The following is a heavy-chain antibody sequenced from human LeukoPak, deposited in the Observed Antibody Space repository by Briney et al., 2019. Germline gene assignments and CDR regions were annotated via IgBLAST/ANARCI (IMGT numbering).Heavy chain of an antibody. CDR3: ARGNDIVVVPAAGETFNY. V-gene: IGHV4-31*03. CDR2: ICYSGTT. D-gene: IGHD2-2*01. CDR1: GGSISSADYY. J-gene: IGHJ4*02. Sequence: SETLSLTCTVTGGSISSADYYWSWIRQHPGKGLEWIGYICYSGTTYYNPSLKSRVTISVDTSKSQFSLKLSSVTAADTAVYYCARGNDIVVVPAAGETFNYWGQGTLVTVSS.